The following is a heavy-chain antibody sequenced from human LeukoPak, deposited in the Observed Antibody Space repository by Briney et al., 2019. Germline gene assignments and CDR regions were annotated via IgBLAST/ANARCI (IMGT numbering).Heavy chain of an antibody. CDR3: ARDRSRNSVDWFDP. CDR2: IIPVFNIA. V-gene: IGHV1-69*04. J-gene: IGHJ5*02. CDR1: GYTFTSYG. Sequence: SVKVSCKASGYTFTSYGISWVRQAPGQGLEWMGRIIPVFNIANSTQKFQGRITITADKFTSTVYMELSSLRSEDTAVYYCARDRSRNSVDWFDPWGQGTLVTVSS. D-gene: IGHD4-23*01.